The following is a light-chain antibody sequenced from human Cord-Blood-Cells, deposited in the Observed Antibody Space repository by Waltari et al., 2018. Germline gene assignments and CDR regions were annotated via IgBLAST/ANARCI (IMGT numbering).Light chain of an antibody. J-gene: IGKJ1*01. CDR1: QSVSSN. V-gene: IGKV3-15*01. CDR3: QQYNNWPLTDQGRRT. CDR2: GAS. Sequence: EIVMTQSPATLSVSPGERATLSCRASQSVSSNLAWYQQKPGQAPRPLIYGASTRATGIPARFSGSGSGTEFTLTISSLQSEDFAVYYCQQYNNWPLTDQGRRTFGHGTKVEIK.